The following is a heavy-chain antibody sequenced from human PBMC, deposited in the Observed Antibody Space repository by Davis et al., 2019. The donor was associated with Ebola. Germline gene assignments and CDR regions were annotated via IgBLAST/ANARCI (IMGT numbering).Heavy chain of an antibody. CDR3: AREAYSGTLRFDY. J-gene: IGHJ4*02. CDR1: GLTLISYS. V-gene: IGHV3-21*04. CDR2: ISSSGSTI. D-gene: IGHD1-26*01. Sequence: GGSLRPSCAASGLTLISYSMNWVRKAQGKGLEWVSSISSSGSTIYYADSVKGRFTISRDNAKNSLYLQMNSLRAEDTAVYYCAREAYSGTLRFDYWGQGTLVTVSS.